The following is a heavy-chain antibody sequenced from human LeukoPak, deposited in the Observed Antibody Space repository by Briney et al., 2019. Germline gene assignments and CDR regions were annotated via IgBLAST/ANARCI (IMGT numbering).Heavy chain of an antibody. CDR1: GGSLSSSSYY. CDR3: ARLRYYYDSSGYYRYFDY. D-gene: IGHD3-22*01. J-gene: IGHJ4*02. Sequence: PSETLSLTCTVSGGSLSSSSYYWGWIRQPPGKGLEWIGSIYYSGSTYYNPSLKSRVTISVDTSKNQFSLKLSSVTAADTAVYYCARLRYYYDSSGYYRYFDYWGQGTLVTVSS. V-gene: IGHV4-39*01. CDR2: IYYSGST.